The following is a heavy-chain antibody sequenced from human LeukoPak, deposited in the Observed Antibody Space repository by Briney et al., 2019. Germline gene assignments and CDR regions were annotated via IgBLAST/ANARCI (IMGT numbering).Heavy chain of an antibody. CDR2: ISGSGGST. J-gene: IGHJ6*02. V-gene: IGHV3-23*01. Sequence: PGGSLRLSCAASGFTFSSYAMSWVRQAPGKGLEWVSAISGSGGSTYYADSVKGRFTISRDNSKNTLYLQMNSLRAEDTAVYYCAKEIVGAYYYYYSMDVWGQGTTVTVSS. CDR3: AKEIVGAYYYYYSMDV. CDR1: GFTFSSYA. D-gene: IGHD1-26*01.